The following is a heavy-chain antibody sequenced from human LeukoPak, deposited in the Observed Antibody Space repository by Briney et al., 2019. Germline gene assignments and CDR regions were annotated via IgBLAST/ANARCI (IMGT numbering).Heavy chain of an antibody. D-gene: IGHD3-22*01. J-gene: IGHJ4*02. CDR2: INPSGGST. V-gene: IGHV1-46*01. Sequence: GASVKVSCKASGYTFTGYYIHWVRQAPGQGLEWMGIINPSGGSTSYAQKFQGGVTMTRDTSTSTVYMELRSLRSEDTAVYYCARDADDSSGYSNFDYWGQGTLVTVSS. CDR1: GYTFTGYY. CDR3: ARDADDSSGYSNFDY.